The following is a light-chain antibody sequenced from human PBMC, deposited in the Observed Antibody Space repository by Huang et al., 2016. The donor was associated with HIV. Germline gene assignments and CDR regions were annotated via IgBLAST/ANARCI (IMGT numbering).Light chain of an antibody. J-gene: IGKJ4*01. CDR3: QQYNDWPLT. CDR2: GAS. CDR1: QSLNSA. V-gene: IGKV3-15*01. Sequence: EIVLMQSPATLSVSPGDSATLSCRASQSLNSALAWYRQAPGQAPRLLIYGASTRATGIPAMFSGSWFLTEFTLTISRLESEDFALYYCQQYNDWPLTFGGGTKVEI.